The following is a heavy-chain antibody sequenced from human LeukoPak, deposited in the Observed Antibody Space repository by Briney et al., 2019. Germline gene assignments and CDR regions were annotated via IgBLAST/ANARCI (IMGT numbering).Heavy chain of an antibody. D-gene: IGHD6-19*01. CDR2: IRSKDYGGTI. CDR3: ARSAADYSSGWYFLDY. Sequence: GGSLRLSCTASGFTFGDYAMSWFRQAPGKGLEWVGFIRSKDYGGTIEYAASVKGRFTISRDDSRSIAYLQMNSLRAEDTAVYYCARSAADYSSGWYFLDYWGQGTLVTVSS. CDR1: GFTFGDYA. V-gene: IGHV3-49*03. J-gene: IGHJ4*02.